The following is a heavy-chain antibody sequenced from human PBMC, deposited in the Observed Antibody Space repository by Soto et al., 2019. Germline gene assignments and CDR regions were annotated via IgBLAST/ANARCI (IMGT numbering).Heavy chain of an antibody. V-gene: IGHV1-8*01. Sequence: QVQLVQSGAEVKKPGASVKVSCKASGYTFTSYDINWVRQATGQGLEWMGWMNPNSGNTGYAQKFQGRVTMTRNTPISTAYMELSSLRSEETAVYYCARTEMGVDYVDTRSDYYYIDVWGKGSTVTVSS. CDR1: GYTFTSYD. J-gene: IGHJ6*03. CDR3: ARTEMGVDYVDTRSDYYYIDV. CDR2: MNPNSGNT. D-gene: IGHD4-17*01.